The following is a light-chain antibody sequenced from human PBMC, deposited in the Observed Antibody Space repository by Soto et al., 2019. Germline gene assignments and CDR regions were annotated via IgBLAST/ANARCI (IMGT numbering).Light chain of an antibody. CDR2: ATS. Sequence: DIQMTQSPSSVSASVGDRVTITCRASQDISGWLAWYQQKPGKAPKLLISATSSLQTGVPSRFRGSGSGTDFTLTISKLQPEDFATYFCQQANSFPPWTFGQGTKVDIK. CDR1: QDISGW. J-gene: IGKJ1*01. CDR3: QQANSFPPWT. V-gene: IGKV1-12*01.